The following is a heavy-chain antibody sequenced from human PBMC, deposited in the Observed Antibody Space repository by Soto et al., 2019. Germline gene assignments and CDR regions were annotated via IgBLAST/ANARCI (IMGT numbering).Heavy chain of an antibody. V-gene: IGHV3-23*01. CDR3: AKALTVAGGYYYYYYGMDV. Sequence: GESLKISCAASGFTFSSYAMSWVRQAPGKGLEWVSAISGSGGSTYYADSVKGRFTISRDNSKNTLYLQMNSLRAEDTAVYYCAKALTVAGGYYYYYYGMDVWGQGTTVTISS. J-gene: IGHJ6*02. CDR1: GFTFSSYA. CDR2: ISGSGGST. D-gene: IGHD6-19*01.